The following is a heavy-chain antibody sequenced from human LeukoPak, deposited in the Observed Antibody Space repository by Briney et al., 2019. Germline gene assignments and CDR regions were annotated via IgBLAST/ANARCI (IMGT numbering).Heavy chain of an antibody. D-gene: IGHD2-15*01. CDR1: GYSISSGYY. V-gene: IGHV4-38-2*01. CDR2: IYHSGST. CDR3: ASHLVGYCSGGSCLREFDY. J-gene: IGHJ4*02. Sequence: SETLSLTXAVSGYSISSGYYWGWIRQPPGKGLEWIGSIYHSGSTYYNPSLKSRVTISVDTSKNQFSLKLSSVTAADTAVYYCASHLVGYCSGGSCLREFDYWGQGTLVTVSS.